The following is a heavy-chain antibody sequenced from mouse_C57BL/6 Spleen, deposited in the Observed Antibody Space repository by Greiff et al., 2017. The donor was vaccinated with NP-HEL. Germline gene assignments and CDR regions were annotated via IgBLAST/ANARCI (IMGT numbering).Heavy chain of an antibody. V-gene: IGHV1-61*01. CDR3: ARSKDYDRTGAWFAY. CDR1: GYTFTSYW. D-gene: IGHD2-4*01. Sequence: QVQLQQPGAELVRPGSSVKLSCKASGYTFTSYWMDWVKQRPGQGLEWIGNIYPSDSETHYNQKFKDKATLTVDKSSSTAYMQLSSLTSEDSAVYYCARSKDYDRTGAWFAYWGQGTLVTVSA. CDR2: IYPSDSET. J-gene: IGHJ3*01.